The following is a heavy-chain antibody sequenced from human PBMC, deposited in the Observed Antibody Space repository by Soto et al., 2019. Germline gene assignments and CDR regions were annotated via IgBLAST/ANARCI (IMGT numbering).Heavy chain of an antibody. CDR1: GGTFSSYA. V-gene: IGHV1-69*01. J-gene: IGHJ4*02. Sequence: QVQLVQSGAEVKKPGSSVKVSCKASGGTFSSYAISWVRQAPGQGLEWLGGSIPIFGTANYAQKFQGRVTINADESMSTAYMELSSLRSEDTAVYYCAREVRYCSSTSCLDYWGQGTLVTVSS. CDR2: SIPIFGTA. CDR3: AREVRYCSSTSCLDY. D-gene: IGHD2-2*01.